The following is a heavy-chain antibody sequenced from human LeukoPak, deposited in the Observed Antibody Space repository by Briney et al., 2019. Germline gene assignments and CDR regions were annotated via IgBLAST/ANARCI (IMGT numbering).Heavy chain of an antibody. Sequence: SETLSLTCSVSGGSISSSNYYWSWIRQPAGKGLEWIGRIYTSESTNYNPSLKSRVTISVDTSKNQFSLKLSSVTAADTAVYYCASCNLIYSYGSWFDPWGQGTLVTVSS. CDR3: ASCNLIYSYGSWFDP. V-gene: IGHV4-61*02. CDR1: GGSISSSNYY. D-gene: IGHD5-18*01. CDR2: IYTSEST. J-gene: IGHJ5*02.